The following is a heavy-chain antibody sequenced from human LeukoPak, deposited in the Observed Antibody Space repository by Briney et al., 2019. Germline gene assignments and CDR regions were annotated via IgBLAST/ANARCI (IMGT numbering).Heavy chain of an antibody. CDR2: ISSTSAYI. J-gene: IGHJ4*02. V-gene: IGHV3-21*01. CDR3: ARGGGHSGSYYY. D-gene: IGHD1-26*01. Sequence: GGSLRLSCAGSGFALKSYSLSWVRQAPGKGLEWVSSISSTSAYIYYADSVKGRFTISRDNVDNVVYLQMNSLGAEDTAVYYCARGGGHSGSYYYWGQGTLVTVSS. CDR1: GFALKSYS.